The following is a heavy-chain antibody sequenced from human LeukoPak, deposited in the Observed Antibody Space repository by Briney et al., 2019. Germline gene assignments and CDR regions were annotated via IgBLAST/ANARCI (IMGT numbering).Heavy chain of an antibody. CDR1: GYAITSGGFS. Sequence: PSETLSLTCTVSGYAITSGGFSWNWIRQPPGKGLEWIGCIYDRGPAYYNPSLKSRFTISVDRPKNQFFLNVTSLTAADTAVYYCARSRQASGLFNSWGQGTLVVVSS. J-gene: IGHJ5*01. V-gene: IGHV4-30-2*01. CDR3: ARSRQASGLFNS. CDR2: IYDRGPA. D-gene: IGHD3-10*01.